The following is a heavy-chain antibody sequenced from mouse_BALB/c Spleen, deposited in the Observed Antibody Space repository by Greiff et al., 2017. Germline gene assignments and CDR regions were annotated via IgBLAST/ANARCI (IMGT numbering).Heavy chain of an antibody. CDR2: ISDGGSYT. D-gene: IGHD2-10*02. CDR1: GFTFSDYY. Sequence: EVKVVESGGGLVKPGGSLKLSCAASGFTFSDYYMYWVRQTPEKRLEWVATISDGGSYTYYPDSVKGRFTISRDNAKNNLYLQMSSLKSEDTAMYYCARAPYGNGFAYWGQGTLVTVSA. V-gene: IGHV5-4*02. J-gene: IGHJ3*01. CDR3: ARAPYGNGFAY.